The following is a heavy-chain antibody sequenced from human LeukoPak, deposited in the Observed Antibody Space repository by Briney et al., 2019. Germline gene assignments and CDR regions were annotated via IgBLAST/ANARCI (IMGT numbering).Heavy chain of an antibody. Sequence: GGSLRLSCAASGFTFSSYWMSWVRQAPGKGLEWVANIKQDGSEKYYVDSVKGRFTISRDNAKSSLYLQMNSLRAEDTAVYYCAREPIVVVVAATQHFDYWGQGTLVTVSS. CDR3: AREPIVVVVAATQHFDY. CDR2: IKQDGSEK. D-gene: IGHD2-15*01. J-gene: IGHJ4*02. CDR1: GFTFSSYW. V-gene: IGHV3-7*01.